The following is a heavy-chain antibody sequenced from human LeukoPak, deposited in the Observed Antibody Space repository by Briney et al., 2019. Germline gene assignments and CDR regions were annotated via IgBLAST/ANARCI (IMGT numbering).Heavy chain of an antibody. CDR3: ATATSYNWNDYTDVLAY. J-gene: IGHJ4*02. CDR2: ISGSGGST. Sequence: PGGSLRLSCAASGFTFSSYAMSWVRQAPGKGLEWVSAISGSGGSTYYADSVKGRFTISRDNSKNTLYLQMNSLRAEDTAVYYCATATSYNWNDYTDVLAYWGQGTLVTVSS. CDR1: GFTFSSYA. D-gene: IGHD1-1*01. V-gene: IGHV3-23*01.